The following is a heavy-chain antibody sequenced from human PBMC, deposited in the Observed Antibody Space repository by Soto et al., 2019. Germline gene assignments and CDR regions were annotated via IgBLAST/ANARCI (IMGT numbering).Heavy chain of an antibody. CDR3: ARRITMVRDQNWFDP. V-gene: IGHV4-59*08. CDR2: IYYSGST. Sequence: QVQLQESGPGLVKPSETLSLTCTVSGGSISSYYWSWIRQPPGKGLEWIGYIYYSGSTNYNPSLKSRVTISVDTSKNQFSLKLSSVTAADTAVYYCARRITMVRDQNWFDPWGQGTLVTVSS. J-gene: IGHJ5*02. D-gene: IGHD3-10*01. CDR1: GGSISSYY.